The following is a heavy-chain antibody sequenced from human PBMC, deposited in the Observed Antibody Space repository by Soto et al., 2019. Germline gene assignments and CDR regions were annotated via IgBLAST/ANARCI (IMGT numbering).Heavy chain of an antibody. J-gene: IGHJ4*02. Sequence: VCCKASGGNVSSYAISGVRQAPKQGLEWMGGIIPIFGTANYAQKFQGRVTITADESTSTAYMELSSLRSEDTAVYYCARDLYSSGWYQGYWGQGTLVIVSS. V-gene: IGHV1-69*01. CDR1: GGNVSSYA. CDR3: ARDLYSSGWYQGY. CDR2: IIPIFGTA. D-gene: IGHD6-19*01.